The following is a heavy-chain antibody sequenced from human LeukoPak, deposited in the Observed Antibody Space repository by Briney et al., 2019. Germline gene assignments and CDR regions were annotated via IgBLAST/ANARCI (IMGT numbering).Heavy chain of an antibody. CDR2: INHGGST. Sequence: PETLSLTCAVYGGSFSGYYWSWIRQPPGKGLEWIGEINHGGSTNYNASLKSRVTISVDTSKNQFSLKLSSVTAADTAVYFCVRGRVVTATFHYWGQGTLVTVSS. V-gene: IGHV4-34*01. CDR1: GGSFSGYY. CDR3: VRGRVVTATFHY. J-gene: IGHJ4*02. D-gene: IGHD2-15*01.